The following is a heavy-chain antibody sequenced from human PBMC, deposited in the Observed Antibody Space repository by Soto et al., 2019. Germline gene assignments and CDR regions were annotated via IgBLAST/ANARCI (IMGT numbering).Heavy chain of an antibody. V-gene: IGHV4-30-2*01. CDR2: IYHSGST. D-gene: IGHD3-16*01. CDR1: GGSISSGGYS. CDR3: ARGVVPRPIWGYNWLDA. J-gene: IGHJ5*02. Sequence: SETLSLTCAVSGGSISSGGYSWGWIRQPPGKGLEWIGYIYHSGSTFYNPSFKSRVTISIDKSKNQFSLKRGAVTAADTAVYYCARGVVPRPIWGYNWLDAWGQGTMVTVSS.